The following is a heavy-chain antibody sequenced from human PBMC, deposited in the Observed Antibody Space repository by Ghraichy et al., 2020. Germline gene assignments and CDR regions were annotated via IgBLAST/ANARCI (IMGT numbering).Heavy chain of an antibody. CDR3: VRLGLRNVDGIHYLEDY. CDR1: GGSISGYY. J-gene: IGHJ4*02. CDR2: VHSRGAT. Sequence: SQTLSLTCTVSGGSISGYYWGWIRQPPGKGLELIGYVHSRGATDYMPSLRGRVAISADTSKNKFVLKLNSVTAADTAVYYCVRLGLRNVDGIHYLEDYWGQGTRVTVSS. V-gene: IGHV4-59*01. D-gene: IGHD5-24*01.